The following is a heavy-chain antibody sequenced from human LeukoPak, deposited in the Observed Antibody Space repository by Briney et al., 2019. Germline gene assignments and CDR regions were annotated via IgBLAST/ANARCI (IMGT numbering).Heavy chain of an antibody. D-gene: IGHD5-18*01. CDR1: GFIFSSYA. CDR3: AKDQSGYNYGYSFDY. V-gene: IGHV3-23*01. Sequence: GGSLRLSCVASGFIFSSYAMSWVRQAPGKRLEWVSTISGSGSSIFYADSVKGRFTISRGNSKNTLYLQVNGLRAEDTAVYYCAKDQSGYNYGYSFDYWGQGALVTVSS. J-gene: IGHJ4*02. CDR2: ISGSGSSI.